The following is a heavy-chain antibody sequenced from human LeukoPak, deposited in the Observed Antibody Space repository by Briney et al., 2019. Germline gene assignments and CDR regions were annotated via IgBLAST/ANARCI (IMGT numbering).Heavy chain of an antibody. CDR1: GYTFTGYY. CDR3: ARDLSSGWYYFDY. D-gene: IGHD6-19*01. J-gene: IGHJ4*02. Sequence: GASVKVSCKASGYTFTGYYMHWVRQAPGQGLEWMGRINPNSGGTNYAQKFQGRVTMTRDTSISTAYMELSSLRSEDTAVYYCARDLSSGWYYFDYWGQGTLVTVSS. CDR2: INPNSGGT. V-gene: IGHV1-2*06.